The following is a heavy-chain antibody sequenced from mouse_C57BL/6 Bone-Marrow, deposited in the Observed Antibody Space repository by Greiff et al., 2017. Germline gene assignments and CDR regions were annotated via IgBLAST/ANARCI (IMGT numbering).Heavy chain of an antibody. D-gene: IGHD2-1*01. J-gene: IGHJ3*01. CDR1: GYTFTSYG. V-gene: IGHV1-81*01. Sequence: QVQLQQSGAELARPGASVKLSCKASGYTFTSYGISWVKQSTGQGLEWIGEIYPRSGNTYYNEKFKGKATLTADKSSSTAYMELRSLTSEDSAVFFCASPIYYGTAWFAYWGQGTLVTVSA. CDR3: ASPIYYGTAWFAY. CDR2: IYPRSGNT.